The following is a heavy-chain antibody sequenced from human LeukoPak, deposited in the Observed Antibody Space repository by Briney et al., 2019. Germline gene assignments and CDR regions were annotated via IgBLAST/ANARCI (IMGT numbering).Heavy chain of an antibody. Sequence: ASVKVSCKASGGTFSNYALTWVRQAPGQGLEWMGGIIPILGSPDYAQKFQGRVTISTDESKSTAYMDLSSLRSEDTAVYSCGRTEGLPNAFALWGQGTMVTVSS. CDR3: GRTEGLPNAFAL. J-gene: IGHJ3*01. CDR1: GGTFSNYA. CDR2: IIPILGSP. V-gene: IGHV1-69*05.